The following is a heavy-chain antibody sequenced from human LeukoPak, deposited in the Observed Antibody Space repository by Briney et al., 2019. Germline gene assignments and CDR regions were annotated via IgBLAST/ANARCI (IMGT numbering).Heavy chain of an antibody. V-gene: IGHV3-48*03. CDR3: AELGITMIGGV. CDR1: GFTFSSYE. CDR2: ISSSCSTI. J-gene: IGHJ6*04. D-gene: IGHD3-10*02. Sequence: PGGSLRLSCAASGFTFSSYEMNWVRQAPGKGLDGVSYISSSCSTIYYADSLKGRFTISRDNAKNSLYLQMNSLRAEDTAVYYCAELGITMIGGVWGKGTTVTISS.